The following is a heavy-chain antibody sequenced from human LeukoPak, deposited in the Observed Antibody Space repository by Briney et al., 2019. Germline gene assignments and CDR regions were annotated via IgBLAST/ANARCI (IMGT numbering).Heavy chain of an antibody. Sequence: ASVKVSCKASGYTFTSYDINWVRQATGQGLEWMGWMNPNSGNTGYAQKFQGRVTMTRNTSISTAYMELSSLRSEDTAVYYCARGVPMVRGVLYYYYYYMDVWGKGTTVTVSS. J-gene: IGHJ6*03. V-gene: IGHV1-8*01. CDR3: ARGVPMVRGVLYYYYYYMDV. D-gene: IGHD3-10*01. CDR1: GYTFTSYD. CDR2: MNPNSGNT.